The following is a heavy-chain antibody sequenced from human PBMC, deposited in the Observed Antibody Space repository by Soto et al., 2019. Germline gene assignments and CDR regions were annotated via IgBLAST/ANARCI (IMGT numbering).Heavy chain of an antibody. Sequence: GGSLRLSCAPSGFTFSSYALNWVRQAPGKGLEWVSLITGGGGSTYYADSVRGRFTISRDNSKNTLYLQMNSLRAEDTAVYYCAKDAYSLSSYYFDYWGQGTLVTVSS. D-gene: IGHD3-16*01. CDR1: GFTFSSYA. CDR3: AKDAYSLSSYYFDY. CDR2: ITGGGGST. V-gene: IGHV3-23*01. J-gene: IGHJ4*02.